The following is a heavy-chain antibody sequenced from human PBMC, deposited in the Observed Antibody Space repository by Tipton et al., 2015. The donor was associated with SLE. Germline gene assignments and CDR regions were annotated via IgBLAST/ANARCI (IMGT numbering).Heavy chain of an antibody. CDR1: GGSFNSSRFY. V-gene: IGHV4-39*07. CDR2: IYYTGST. D-gene: IGHD6-19*01. CDR3: ARHWYSIGLVER. Sequence: TLSLTCTVSGGSFNSSRFYWGWIRQSPGMGREWIVTIYYTGSTYYNPSLKSRVTISVDTSKNQFSLKLISVTAADTAVYYCARHWYSIGLVERWGQGTLVTVSS. J-gene: IGHJ4*02.